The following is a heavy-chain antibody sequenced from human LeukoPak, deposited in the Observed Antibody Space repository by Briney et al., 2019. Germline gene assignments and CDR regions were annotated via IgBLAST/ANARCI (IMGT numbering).Heavy chain of an antibody. V-gene: IGHV4-59*08. CDR3: ARHGRRFLDH. CDR1: GGSIRGYY. CDR2: ISYSGNT. Sequence: SETLSLTCSVSGGSIRGYYWSWIRQSPGKGLEWIGYISYSGNTNYNPSLKGRVTISVDTSKSHFSLKLSSVTAADTAVYYCARHGRRFLDHWGQGTLVTVSS. J-gene: IGHJ4*02. D-gene: IGHD3-3*01.